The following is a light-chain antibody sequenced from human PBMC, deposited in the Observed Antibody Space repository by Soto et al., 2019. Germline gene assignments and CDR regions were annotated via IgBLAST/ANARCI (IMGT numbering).Light chain of an antibody. CDR3: QQYDSSPPT. J-gene: IGKJ1*01. V-gene: IGKV3-20*01. CDR2: GAS. Sequence: ENVLTQSPGTLSLSPGDRVTLSCRASQGISSSYLAWYQRKPGQGPRLLIYGASNRATGIPDRFSGSGSGTDFTLTIGRLEPEDSAVYYCQQYDSSPPTFGQGTKVEIK. CDR1: QGISSSY.